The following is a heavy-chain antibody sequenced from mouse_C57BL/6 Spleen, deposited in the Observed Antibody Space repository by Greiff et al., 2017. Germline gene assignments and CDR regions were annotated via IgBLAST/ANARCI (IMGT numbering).Heavy chain of an antibody. CDR1: GFTFSSYA. D-gene: IGHD1-1*01. Sequence: EVKVVESGGGLVKPGGSLKLSCAASGFTFSSYAMSWVRQTPEKRLEWVATISDGGSYTYSPDHVKGRFTISRDNAKNNLYLQRSQLESEDTAMYYCARERVGVPSDGSSYDWFAYGGQGTLVTVSA. J-gene: IGHJ3*01. CDR2: ISDGGSYT. V-gene: IGHV5-4*01. CDR3: ARERVGVPSDGSSYDWFAY.